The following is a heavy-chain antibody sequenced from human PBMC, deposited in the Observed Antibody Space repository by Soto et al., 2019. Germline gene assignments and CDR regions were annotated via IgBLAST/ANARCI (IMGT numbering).Heavy chain of an antibody. D-gene: IGHD4-17*01. Sequence: EVQLVESGGGLIQPGGSLRLSCAASGFTVTNKYMTWVRQAPGKGLEWVSVIYSGGTTSYADSVKGRFTISRDNSKDILYLQMNRLRAEDTAVYYCARVDYGDYGWYFDLWGRGTLVTVSS. CDR2: IYSGGTT. J-gene: IGHJ2*01. V-gene: IGHV3-53*01. CDR1: GFTVTNKY. CDR3: ARVDYGDYGWYFDL.